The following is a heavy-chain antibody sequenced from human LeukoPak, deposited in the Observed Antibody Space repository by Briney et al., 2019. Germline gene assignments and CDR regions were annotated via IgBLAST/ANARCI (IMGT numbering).Heavy chain of an antibody. D-gene: IGHD3-22*01. CDR2: ISAYNGNT. J-gene: IGHJ5*02. CDR1: GCTFISYA. CDR3: ARISYDGSGYYDTWFDP. V-gene: IGHV1-18*01. Sequence: ASVKVSCKASGCTFISYAMSWVRQAPGQGLEWMGWISAYNGNTNYAQKLQGRVTMTTDTSTSTAYMELRSLRSDDTAVYYCARISYDGSGYYDTWFDPWGQGTLVTVSS.